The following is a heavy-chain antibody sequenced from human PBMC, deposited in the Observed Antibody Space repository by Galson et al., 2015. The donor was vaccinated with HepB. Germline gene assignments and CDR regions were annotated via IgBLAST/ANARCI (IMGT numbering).Heavy chain of an antibody. D-gene: IGHD3-22*01. CDR2: IYHSGST. CDR1: GGSISSSNW. J-gene: IGHJ4*02. CDR3: ARESYYDSSGYTDY. Sequence: TLSLTCAVSGGSISSSNWWSWVRQPPGKGLEWIGEIYHSGSTNYNPSLKSRVTISVDKSKNQFSLKLSSVTAADTAVYYCARESYYDSSGYTDYWGQGTLVTVSS. V-gene: IGHV4-4*02.